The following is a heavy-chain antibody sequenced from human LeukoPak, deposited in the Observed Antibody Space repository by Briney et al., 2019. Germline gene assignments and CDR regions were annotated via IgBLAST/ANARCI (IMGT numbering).Heavy chain of an antibody. Sequence: ASVKVSCKASGYTFTGYYMHWVRQAPGQGLEWMGWINPNSGGTNYAQKFQGRVTMTRDTSISTAYMELSRLRSDDTAVYYCARERIVGATQCYYYYYYMDVWGKGTTVTVSS. CDR2: INPNSGGT. D-gene: IGHD1-26*01. J-gene: IGHJ6*03. CDR1: GYTFTGYY. V-gene: IGHV1-2*02. CDR3: ARERIVGATQCYYYYYYMDV.